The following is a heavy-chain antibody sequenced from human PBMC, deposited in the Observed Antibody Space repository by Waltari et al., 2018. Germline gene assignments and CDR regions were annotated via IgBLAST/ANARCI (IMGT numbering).Heavy chain of an antibody. CDR3: ARARDGYNFDY. CDR2: INHSGST. D-gene: IGHD5-12*01. V-gene: IGHV4-34*01. CDR1: GGSFSGYY. Sequence: QVQLQQWGAGLLKPSETLSLTCAVHGGSFSGYYWSWIRQPPGKGLEWIGEINHSGSTNYNPSLKSRVTISVDTSKNQFSLKLSSVTAADTAVYYCARARDGYNFDYWGQGTLVTVSS. J-gene: IGHJ4*02.